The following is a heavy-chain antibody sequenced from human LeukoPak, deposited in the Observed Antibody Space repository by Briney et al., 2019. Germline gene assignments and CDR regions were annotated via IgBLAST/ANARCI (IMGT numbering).Heavy chain of an antibody. D-gene: IGHD6-13*01. V-gene: IGHV3-33*01. CDR1: GFTFSSYG. CDR3: ARDRRPRTSSSWYFDY. CDR2: IWYDGSNK. J-gene: IGHJ4*02. Sequence: GRSLRLSCAASGFTFSSYGMHWVRQAPGKGLEWVAVIWYDGSNKYYADPVKGRFTISRDNSKNTLYLQMNSLRAEDTAVYYCARDRRPRTSSSWYFDYWGQGTLVTVSS.